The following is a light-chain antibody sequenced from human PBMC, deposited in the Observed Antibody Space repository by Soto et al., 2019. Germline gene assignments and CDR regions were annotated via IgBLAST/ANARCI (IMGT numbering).Light chain of an antibody. Sequence: QSALTQPPSASGSPGQSVTISCTGSSSDIGGYNYVSWYQQHPGKAHKLMIYDVNKRPSGVPDRFSGSKSGSAASLTVSGLQAEDEADYYCSSYAGNNIVVFGTGTKVTVL. CDR3: SSYAGNNIVV. CDR1: SSDIGGYNY. CDR2: DVN. V-gene: IGLV2-8*01. J-gene: IGLJ1*01.